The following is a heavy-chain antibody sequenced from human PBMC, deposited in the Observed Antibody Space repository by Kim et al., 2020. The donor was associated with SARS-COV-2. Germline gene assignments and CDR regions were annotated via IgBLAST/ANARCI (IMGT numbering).Heavy chain of an antibody. V-gene: IGHV3-7*01. CDR3: APTGACSF. Sequence: DGSDTNYVDYEKGRFTISRDNAKNSLFLQMNSLRAEDTAIYYCAPTGACSFWGQGALVTVSS. J-gene: IGHJ4*02. CDR2: DGSDT. D-gene: IGHD7-27*01.